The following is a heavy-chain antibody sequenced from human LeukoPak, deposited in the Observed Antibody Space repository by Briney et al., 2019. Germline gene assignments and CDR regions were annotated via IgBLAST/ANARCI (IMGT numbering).Heavy chain of an antibody. CDR3: ARDRYYYDSSARYFDY. CDR1: AGSISSYY. J-gene: IGHJ4*02. D-gene: IGHD3-22*01. V-gene: IGHV4-4*07. CDR2: IHTSGST. Sequence: SETLSLTCTVSAGSISSYYWSWIRQPAVKGLEWIGRIHTSGSTNYSPSLKSRVTMSVDTSKNQFSLKLSSVTAADTAVYYCARDRYYYDSSARYFDYWGQGTLVTVSS.